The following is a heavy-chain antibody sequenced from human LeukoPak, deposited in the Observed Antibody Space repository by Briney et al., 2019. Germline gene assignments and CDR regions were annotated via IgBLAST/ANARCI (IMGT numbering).Heavy chain of an antibody. D-gene: IGHD6-13*01. CDR1: GFTFSSSG. CDR3: ARYAAGTGSYFDY. J-gene: IGHJ4*02. Sequence: PGGSLRLSCAASGFTFSSSGMNWVRQAPGKGLEWASYISSSRSYIYYADSVKGRFTISRDNAKKSLYLQMNSLRAEDTAVYYCARYAAGTGSYFDYWGPGTLVTVSS. CDR2: ISSSRSYI. V-gene: IGHV3-21*01.